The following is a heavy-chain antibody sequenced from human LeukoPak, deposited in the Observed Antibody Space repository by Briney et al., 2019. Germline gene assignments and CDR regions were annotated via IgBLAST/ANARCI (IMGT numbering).Heavy chain of an antibody. J-gene: IGHJ3*02. CDR1: GGTFSTYT. D-gene: IGHD3-22*01. CDR2: ISAFNGNA. CDR3: ARGGYDTSAEAFDI. V-gene: IGHV1-18*01. Sequence: ASVKVSCKASGGTFSTYTINWVRQAPGQGLEWMGWISAFNGNANYAQKLQDRVTMTTDTSTSTAYMELRSLKSDDTALYYCARGGYDTSAEAFDIWGQGTMVTVSS.